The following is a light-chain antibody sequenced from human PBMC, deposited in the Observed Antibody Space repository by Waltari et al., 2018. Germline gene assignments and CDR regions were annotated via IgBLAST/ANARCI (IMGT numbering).Light chain of an antibody. J-gene: IGKJ2*01. Sequence: DIQMTQSPSTLSASVGDRVTITCRASQSISSWLAWYQQKPGKAPKLLIYKASSLESGVPSRYSGSGSGTEFTLTISSLQPDDFATYYCQQYNSYPYTFGQGTKLEIK. V-gene: IGKV1-5*03. CDR3: QQYNSYPYT. CDR2: KAS. CDR1: QSISSW.